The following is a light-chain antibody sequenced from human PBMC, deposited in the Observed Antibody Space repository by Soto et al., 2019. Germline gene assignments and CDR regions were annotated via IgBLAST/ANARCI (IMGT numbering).Light chain of an antibody. Sequence: EIVLTQSPATLSLSPGERTTLSCRASQSVSSSYLAWYQQRPGQAPRLLIYVASSRATGVPDRFSGSGSGTDFTLTSSRLEPEDFAVYYCQEYGTSRTFGQGIKVEIK. V-gene: IGKV3-20*01. CDR3: QEYGTSRT. CDR1: QSVSSSY. CDR2: VAS. J-gene: IGKJ1*01.